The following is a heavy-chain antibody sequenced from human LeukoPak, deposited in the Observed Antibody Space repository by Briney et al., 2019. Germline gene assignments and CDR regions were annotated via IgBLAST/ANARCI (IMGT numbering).Heavy chain of an antibody. D-gene: IGHD3-10*01. CDR2: IYTSGST. CDR1: GGSISSGSYY. Sequence: SQTLSLTCTVSGGSISSGSYYWSWIRQPAGKGLEWIGRIYTSGSTNYNPSLKSRVTISVDTSKNQFSLKLSSVTAADTAVYYCARDARRGYYYGSGSYVALATNWFDPWGQGTLITVSS. J-gene: IGHJ5*02. CDR3: ARDARRGYYYGSGSYVALATNWFDP. V-gene: IGHV4-61*02.